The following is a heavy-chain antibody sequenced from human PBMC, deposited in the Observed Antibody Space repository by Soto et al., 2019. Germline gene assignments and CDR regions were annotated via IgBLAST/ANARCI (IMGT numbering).Heavy chain of an antibody. Sequence: EVQLLESGGGLVQPGGSLRLSCAASGVTFISYAMSWVRQAPGKGLELVSSISGSGGSTYYADSVKGRFTISRDHSKNTLYLQMNSLRAADTAVYYCAKQQREFSSTARIDYWGQGTLVTVSS. D-gene: IGHD6-6*01. V-gene: IGHV3-23*01. CDR2: ISGSGGST. CDR1: GVTFISYA. J-gene: IGHJ4*02. CDR3: AKQQREFSSTARIDY.